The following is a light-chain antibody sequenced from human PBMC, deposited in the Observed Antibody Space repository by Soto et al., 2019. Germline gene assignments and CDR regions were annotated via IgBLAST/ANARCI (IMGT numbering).Light chain of an antibody. CDR2: SAS. Sequence: EIAMTQSPATLSVSPGERATLSCRASQSISTELAWYQQIPGQPPRLLIYSASTRATGVPARFTGSGSGSDFPLTISGLQSEDFAIYYCQQGHNWPLTFGQGTRLEI. V-gene: IGKV3-15*01. J-gene: IGKJ2*01. CDR1: QSISTE. CDR3: QQGHNWPLT.